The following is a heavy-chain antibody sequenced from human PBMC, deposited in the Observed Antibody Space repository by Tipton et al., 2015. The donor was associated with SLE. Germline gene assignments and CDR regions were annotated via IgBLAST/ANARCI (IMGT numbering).Heavy chain of an antibody. V-gene: IGHV4-39*01. J-gene: IGHJ4*02. CDR2: IYYSGST. CDR1: GGSISSSSYY. CDR3: ARHRNPDYYFDS. D-gene: IGHD4/OR15-4a*01. Sequence: TLSLTCTVSGGSISSSSYYWGWIRQPPGKGLEWIGSIYYSGSTYYNPSLKSRLNISVDTSKNNFSLKLSSVTAAGTAVYYCARHRNPDYYFDSWGQGTLVTVSS.